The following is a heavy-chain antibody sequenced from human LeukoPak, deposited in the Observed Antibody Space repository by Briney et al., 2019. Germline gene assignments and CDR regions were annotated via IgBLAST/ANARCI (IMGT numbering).Heavy chain of an antibody. CDR3: GRDRYGDLDY. D-gene: IGHD4-17*01. CDR2: IYSSGNT. Sequence: GGSLRLSCAASGFTVSSNYMSWVRQAPGKGLEWVSVIYSSGNTHYAESVKGRFTISRDNSKNTLYLQMSSLRVEDTAVYYCGRDRYGDLDYWGQGTLATVSS. V-gene: IGHV3-66*01. J-gene: IGHJ4*02. CDR1: GFTVSSNY.